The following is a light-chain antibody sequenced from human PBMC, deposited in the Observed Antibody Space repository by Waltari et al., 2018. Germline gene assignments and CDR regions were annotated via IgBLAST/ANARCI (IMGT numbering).Light chain of an antibody. CDR1: QSILTW. J-gene: IGKJ4*01. V-gene: IGKV1-5*03. Sequence: DIQMTQSPATLSASVGDREPITFRASQSILTWLAWYQQKPGKAPRLLMYKASSLQSGVPSRFSGSGSGTEFTLTISSLEPDDFATYYCQQYNTYSPGPTFGGGTKVEIK. CDR2: KAS. CDR3: QQYNTYSPGPT.